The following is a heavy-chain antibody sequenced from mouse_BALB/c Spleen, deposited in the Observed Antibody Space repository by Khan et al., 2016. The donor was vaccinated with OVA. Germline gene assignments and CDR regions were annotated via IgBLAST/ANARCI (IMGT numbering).Heavy chain of an antibody. Sequence: EVQLQQSGPELVKPGASVRMSCKASGFTFTDYYMKWMKQSHGKSLEWIGDINPNNGDTFYNQKFKGKDTWTVDKSSSTAYMQLNSRTSEDSAVYYCARGLCDVWGAGTTVTVSS. CDR1: GFTFTDYY. CDR3: ARGLCDV. V-gene: IGHV1-26*01. CDR2: INPNNGDT. J-gene: IGHJ1*01.